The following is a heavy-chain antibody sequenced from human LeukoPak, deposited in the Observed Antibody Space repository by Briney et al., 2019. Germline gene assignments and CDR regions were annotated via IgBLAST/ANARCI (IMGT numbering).Heavy chain of an antibody. Sequence: GGSLRLSCAASGFTFSSYAMSWVRQTPGKGLEWVSSISGNSGSTHYADSVQGRFTISRDNSKNTLYLQMNSVRAEDTAVYYCAKGVVVVPAAGHYFDYWGQGTLVTVSS. V-gene: IGHV3-23*01. CDR2: ISGNSGST. CDR3: AKGVVVVPAAGHYFDY. D-gene: IGHD2-2*01. CDR1: GFTFSSYA. J-gene: IGHJ4*02.